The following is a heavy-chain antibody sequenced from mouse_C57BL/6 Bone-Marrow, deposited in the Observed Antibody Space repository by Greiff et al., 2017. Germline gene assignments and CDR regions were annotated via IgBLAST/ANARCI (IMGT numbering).Heavy chain of an antibody. CDR3: ARSWALDY. Sequence: QVQLKESGPGLVQPSQCLSITCTVSGFSLTNYGVHWVRQSPGQGLEWLGVIWSGGSTDYNAAFISRLSISKDNSKSQVFFKMNSLQAADTAIYYCARSWALDYWGQGTTLTVSS. J-gene: IGHJ2*01. CDR1: GFSLTNYG. V-gene: IGHV2-2*01. D-gene: IGHD4-1*01. CDR2: IWSGGST.